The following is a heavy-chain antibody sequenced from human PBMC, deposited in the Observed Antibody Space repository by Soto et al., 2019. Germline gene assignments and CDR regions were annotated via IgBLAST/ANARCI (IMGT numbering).Heavy chain of an antibody. Sequence: QVQLVQSGAEVKKPGASVKVSCKASGYTFTSYGISWVRQAPGQGLEWMGWISAYNGNTNYAQKLQGRVTMTTDTSTSTGYLEPGGLRFDDTAVDYCGRDRLWFGELFGWFDPWGQGTLVTVSS. V-gene: IGHV1-18*01. D-gene: IGHD3-10*01. CDR3: GRDRLWFGELFGWFDP. J-gene: IGHJ5*02. CDR1: GYTFTSYG. CDR2: ISAYNGNT.